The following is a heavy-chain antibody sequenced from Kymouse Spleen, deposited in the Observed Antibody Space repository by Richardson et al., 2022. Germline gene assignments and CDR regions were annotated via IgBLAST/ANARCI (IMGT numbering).Heavy chain of an antibody. CDR1: GFTFSSYA. CDR3: AKVLRYFDSLYYYGMDV. J-gene: IGHJ6*02. D-gene: IGHD3-9*01. Sequence: EVQLVESGGGLVQPGGSLRLSCAASGFTFSSYAMSWVRQAPGKGLEWVSAISGSGGSTYYADSVKGRFTISRDNSKNTLYLQMNSLRAEDTAVYYCAKVLRYFDSLYYYGMDVWGQGTTVTVSS. V-gene: IGHV3-23*04. CDR2: ISGSGGST.